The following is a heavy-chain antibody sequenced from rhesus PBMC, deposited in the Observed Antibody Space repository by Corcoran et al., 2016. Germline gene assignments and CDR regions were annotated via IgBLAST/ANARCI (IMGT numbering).Heavy chain of an antibody. V-gene: IGHV4-169*01. CDR3: ARAGGLDAFDF. D-gene: IGHD3-9*01. J-gene: IGHJ3*01. CDR2: NCGSGSRT. Sequence: QLQLQESGPGLVKPSETLSVTCAVSGASISSSYWSLIRQAPGKGLEWIGYNCGSGSRTNYNPSLKCRVTLSVDTSKNQLSLKLSSVTTADTAVYYCARAGGLDAFDFWGQGLRVTVSS. CDR1: GASISSSY.